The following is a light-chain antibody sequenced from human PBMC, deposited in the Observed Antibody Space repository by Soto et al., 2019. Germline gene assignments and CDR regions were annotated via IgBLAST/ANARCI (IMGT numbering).Light chain of an antibody. CDR1: QDIRSY. J-gene: IGKJ1*01. CDR3: QQGYSTQWT. Sequence: DIQMTQSPSSLSASVGDRVSITCRASQDIRSYLNWYQQKPGKAPELLIYATSNLQSGVPPRFSASGSGTDFTLTISSLPPEDFATYYCQQGYSTQWTSGQGTKVEIK. CDR2: ATS. V-gene: IGKV1-39*01.